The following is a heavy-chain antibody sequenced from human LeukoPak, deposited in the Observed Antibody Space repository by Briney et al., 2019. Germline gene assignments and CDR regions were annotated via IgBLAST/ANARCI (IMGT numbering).Heavy chain of an antibody. D-gene: IGHD3-22*01. V-gene: IGHV1-69*02. Sequence: GASVKVSCKASGGTFGSYTISWVRQAPGQGLEWMGRIIPILGIANYAQKFQGRVTITADKSTSTAYMELSSLRSEDTAVYYCARTRRGSGYYLGGYWGQGTLVTVSS. J-gene: IGHJ4*02. CDR3: ARTRRGSGYYLGGY. CDR2: IIPILGIA. CDR1: GGTFGSYT.